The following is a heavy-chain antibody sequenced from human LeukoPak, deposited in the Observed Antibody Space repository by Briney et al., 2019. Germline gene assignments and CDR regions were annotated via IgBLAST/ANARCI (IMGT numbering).Heavy chain of an antibody. CDR1: GYTFTSYD. Sequence: ASVKVSSKASGYTFTSYDINWVRQATGQGLEWMGWMNPNSGNTGYAQKFQGRVTMTRNTSISTAYMELSSLRSEDTAVYYCARGSYSSSWFDPWGQGTLVTVSS. V-gene: IGHV1-8*01. CDR3: ARGSYSSSWFDP. D-gene: IGHD6-13*01. J-gene: IGHJ5*02. CDR2: MNPNSGNT.